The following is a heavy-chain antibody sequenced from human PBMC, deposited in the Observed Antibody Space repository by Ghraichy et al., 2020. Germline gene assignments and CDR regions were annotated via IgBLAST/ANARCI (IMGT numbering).Heavy chain of an antibody. V-gene: IGHV3-30*18. D-gene: IGHD5-18*01. J-gene: IGHJ5*02. CDR3: AKDLSTAMFNWFDP. CDR2: ISYDGSNK. CDR1: GFTCSSYG. Sequence: GGSLRLSCSASGFTCSSYGMHWVRQAPAKGLEWVAVISYDGSNKYYADSVKGRFTISRDKSKNTLYLQMNSQRAEDTAVYYCAKDLSTAMFNWFDPWGQGTLVTVSS.